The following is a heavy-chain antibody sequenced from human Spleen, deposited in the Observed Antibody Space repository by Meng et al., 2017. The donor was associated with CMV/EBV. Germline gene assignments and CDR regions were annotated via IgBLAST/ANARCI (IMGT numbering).Heavy chain of an antibody. V-gene: IGHV1-8*03. CDR3: ARARIAVAGRKGSYYFDY. D-gene: IGHD6-19*01. Sequence: TFTSYEINWVRQATGQGLEWMGWMNPNSGNTGYAQKFQGRVTITRNTSISTAYMELSSLRSEDTAVYYCARARIAVAGRKGSYYFDYWGQGTLVTVSS. CDR2: MNPNSGNT. CDR1: TFTSYE. J-gene: IGHJ4*02.